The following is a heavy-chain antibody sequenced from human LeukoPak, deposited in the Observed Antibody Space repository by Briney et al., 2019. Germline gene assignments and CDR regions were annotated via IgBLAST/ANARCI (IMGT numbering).Heavy chain of an antibody. D-gene: IGHD6-13*01. J-gene: IGHJ4*02. V-gene: IGHV4-59*01. CDR3: ARAPQYSSSWYAGYFDY. Sequence: PSETLSLTCTVSGGSISSYYWSWIRQPPGKGLEWIGYIYYSGSTNYNPSLKSRVTISVDTSKNQFSLKLTSMTAADTAVYYCARAPQYSSSWYAGYFDYWGQGTLVTVSS. CDR2: IYYSGST. CDR1: GGSISSYY.